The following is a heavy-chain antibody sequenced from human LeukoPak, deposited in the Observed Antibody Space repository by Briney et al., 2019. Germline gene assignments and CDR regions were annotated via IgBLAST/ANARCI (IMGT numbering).Heavy chain of an antibody. Sequence: GASVKVSCKASGGTFSSYAISWVRQAPGQGLEWMGRIIPILGIANYAQKFQGRVTLTADKSTCTAYMELSNLRSEDKAVYYCATRGLAVAGTHFDYWGQGTLVTVSS. CDR1: GGTFSSYA. CDR3: ATRGLAVAGTHFDY. J-gene: IGHJ4*02. D-gene: IGHD6-19*01. V-gene: IGHV1-69*04. CDR2: IIPILGIA.